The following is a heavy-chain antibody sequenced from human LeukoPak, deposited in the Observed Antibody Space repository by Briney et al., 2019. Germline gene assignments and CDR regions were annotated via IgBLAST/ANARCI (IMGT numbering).Heavy chain of an antibody. CDR3: ARVGYSSSWYVVGAFDY. J-gene: IGHJ4*02. V-gene: IGHV4-59*01. D-gene: IGHD6-13*01. CDR2: IYYSGST. Sequence: SETLSLTCTVPGGSISGYYWSWIRQPPGKGLEWIGYIYYSGSTNYNPSLKSRVTISVDTSKNKFSLKLSSVTAADTAVYYCARVGYSSSWYVVGAFDYWGRGTLVTVSS. CDR1: GGSISGYY.